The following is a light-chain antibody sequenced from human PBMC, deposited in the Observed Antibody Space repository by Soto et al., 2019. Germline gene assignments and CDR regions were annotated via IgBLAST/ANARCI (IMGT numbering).Light chain of an antibody. CDR2: ENN. CDR1: SSNIGNNY. J-gene: IGLJ3*02. CDR3: GTWDSSLSAGV. Sequence: QSVLTQPPSLSAVPGQKVTISCSGSSSNIGNNYVSWYQQLPGTAPKLLIYENNKRPSGIPDRFSGSKSGTSATLGITGLQTGDEADYYCGTWDSSLSAGVFGGGTQLTVL. V-gene: IGLV1-51*02.